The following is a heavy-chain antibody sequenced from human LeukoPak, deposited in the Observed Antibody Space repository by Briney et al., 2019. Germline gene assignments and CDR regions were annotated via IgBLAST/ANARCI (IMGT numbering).Heavy chain of an antibody. CDR1: GGSISSYY. CDR3: ARRTRYYYDSSGYYDY. Sequence: SETLSLTCTVFGGSISSYYWSWIRQPPGKGLEWIGYIYYSGSTNYNPSLKSRVTISVDTSKNQFSLKLSSVTAADTAVYYCARRTRYYYDSSGYYDYWGQGTLVTVSS. J-gene: IGHJ4*02. CDR2: IYYSGST. D-gene: IGHD3-22*01. V-gene: IGHV4-59*08.